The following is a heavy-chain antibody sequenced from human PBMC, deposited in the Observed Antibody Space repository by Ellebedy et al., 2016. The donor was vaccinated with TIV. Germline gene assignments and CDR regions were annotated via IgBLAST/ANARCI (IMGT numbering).Heavy chain of an antibody. CDR3: ARCTGWYADY. CDR2: ISASDDGT. Sequence: GESLKISXAASGFIFSNYAMSWVRQAPGKGLEWVSGISASDDGTFYADSVKGRFTISRDNSKSTLYLQMNSLTAEDTALYYCARCTGWYADYWGQGTRVTVSS. V-gene: IGHV3-23*01. CDR1: GFIFSNYA. J-gene: IGHJ4*02. D-gene: IGHD6-19*01.